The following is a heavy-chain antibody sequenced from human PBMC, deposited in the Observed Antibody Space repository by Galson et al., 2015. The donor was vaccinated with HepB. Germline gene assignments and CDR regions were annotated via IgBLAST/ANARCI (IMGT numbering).Heavy chain of an antibody. D-gene: IGHD6-13*01. Sequence: SVNVSCKVSGYTLTELSMHWVRQAPGKGLEWMGGFDPEDGETIYAQKFQGRVTMTEDTSTDTAYMELSSLRSEDTAVYYCATLGSSWQYYYYYYGMDVWGQGTTVTVSS. V-gene: IGHV1-24*01. CDR2: FDPEDGET. CDR1: GYTLTELS. CDR3: ATLGSSWQYYYYYYGMDV. J-gene: IGHJ6*02.